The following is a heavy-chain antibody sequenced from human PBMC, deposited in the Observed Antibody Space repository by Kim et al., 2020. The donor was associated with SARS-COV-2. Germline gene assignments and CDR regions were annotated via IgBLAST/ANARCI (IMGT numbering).Heavy chain of an antibody. D-gene: IGHD3-3*01. J-gene: IGHJ6*02. CDR3: AREGRFLECHLCGMDV. V-gene: IGHV4-31*02. Sequence: SLKSRVTRSVDTSKNQFSLKLSSVTAADTAVYYCAREGRFLECHLCGMDVWGQGTTVTVSS.